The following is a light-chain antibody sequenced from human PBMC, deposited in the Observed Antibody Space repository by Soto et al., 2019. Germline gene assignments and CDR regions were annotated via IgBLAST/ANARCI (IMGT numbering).Light chain of an antibody. Sequence: VLTPSPATLSLSPGERATLSCRASLNVNSYLAWYQQKPGQAPRLLIYDASNRAAGIPARFSGSGSGTDFTLTISSLEPEDFAVYYCQQRYNWPQWTFGQGTKVDIK. CDR2: DAS. CDR3: QQRYNWPQWT. J-gene: IGKJ1*01. V-gene: IGKV3-11*01. CDR1: LNVNSY.